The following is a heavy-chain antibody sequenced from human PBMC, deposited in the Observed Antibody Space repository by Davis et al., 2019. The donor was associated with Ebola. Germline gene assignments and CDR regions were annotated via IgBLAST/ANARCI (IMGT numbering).Heavy chain of an antibody. V-gene: IGHV3-7*01. J-gene: IGHJ4*01. CDR1: GFTFSNYR. CDR3: ARDLGLDFAVVTYFDY. CDR2: IQQDGGDK. D-gene: IGHD3-3*01. Sequence: PGGSLRLSCAASGFTFSNYRMSWVRQVPGRGLEWVANIQQDGGDKHYLESVKGRFTISRDNTKDLVFMELNSLRVEDTGVYYCARDLGLDFAVVTYFDYWGHGAPVTVSS.